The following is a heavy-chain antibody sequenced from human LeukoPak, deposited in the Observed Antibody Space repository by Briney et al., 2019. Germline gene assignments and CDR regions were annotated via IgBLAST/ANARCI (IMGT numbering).Heavy chain of an antibody. CDR1: RGSISGDY. Sequence: PSETLSLTCTVSRGSISGDYWSWIRQPAGKGPEWIGLIYTSGTTNYNPSLKSRVTMSLDTSKNQFSLKLSSVTAADTAVYYCARHIVVVGAFDIWGQGTMVTVSS. V-gene: IGHV4-4*07. J-gene: IGHJ3*02. CDR3: ARHIVVVGAFDI. CDR2: IYTSGTT. D-gene: IGHD2-15*01.